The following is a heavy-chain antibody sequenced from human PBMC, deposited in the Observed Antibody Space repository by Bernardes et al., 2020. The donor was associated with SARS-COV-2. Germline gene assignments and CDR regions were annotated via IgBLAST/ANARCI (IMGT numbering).Heavy chain of an antibody. V-gene: IGHV3-7*01. Sequence: GGSLRLSCAASGFTFSTYWMSWVRQAPGKGLEWVANIKGDGSQRSSVDSVRGRFAISRDNAKNLLFLQMDSLRAEDTAVYYCARIDDVTGSSITCSGTSAMDVWGQGVTVTVSS. CDR3: ARIDDVTGSSITCSGTSAMDV. D-gene: IGHD2-2*01. CDR2: IKGDGSQR. J-gene: IGHJ6*02. CDR1: GFTFSTYW.